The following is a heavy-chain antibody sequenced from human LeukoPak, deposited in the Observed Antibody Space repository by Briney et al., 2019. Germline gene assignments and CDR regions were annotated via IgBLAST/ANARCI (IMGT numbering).Heavy chain of an antibody. V-gene: IGHV3-23*01. Sequence: PGGSLRLSCAASGFTFSSYGMSWVRQAPGKGLEWASGISGSGGSTYYADSVKGRFTISRDNSKNTLFLQVNSLRAEDTAMYYCAKDHRTAVPGTDFDYWGQGTLVTVSS. CDR3: AKDHRTAVPGTDFDY. D-gene: IGHD6-19*01. J-gene: IGHJ4*02. CDR1: GFTFSSYG. CDR2: ISGSGGST.